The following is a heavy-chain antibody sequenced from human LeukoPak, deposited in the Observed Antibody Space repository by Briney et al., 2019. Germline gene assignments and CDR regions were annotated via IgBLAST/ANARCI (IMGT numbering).Heavy chain of an antibody. CDR3: ARDLVTVTKGFDI. J-gene: IGHJ3*02. CDR1: GDFFSSHY. Sequence: MSSETLSLTCAVSGDFFSSHYWTWLRQPPGRGLEGIGYISYIGTTNYNPSLKSRVTISLDTSKNQFSLKLSSVTTADTAVYYCARDLVTVTKGFDIWGLGTMVSVSS. D-gene: IGHD4-17*01. V-gene: IGHV4-59*11. CDR2: ISYIGTT.